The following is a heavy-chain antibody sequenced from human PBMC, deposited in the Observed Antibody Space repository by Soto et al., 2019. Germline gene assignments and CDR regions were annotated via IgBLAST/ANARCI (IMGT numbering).Heavy chain of an antibody. CDR3: AKGRGQTLHFDY. D-gene: IGHD3-10*01. Sequence: EVQLLESGGGSVQPGGSLRLSCAASGFTFSSYAMHWVRRPPGKGLVWVSSISGSGGTAYYADSVKGRVSISRDSLVNTLYVQMISQRAEDAAVYYCAKGRGQTLHFDYWGQGTLVTVS. V-gene: IGHV3-23*01. CDR1: GFTFSSYA. CDR2: ISGSGGTA. J-gene: IGHJ4*02.